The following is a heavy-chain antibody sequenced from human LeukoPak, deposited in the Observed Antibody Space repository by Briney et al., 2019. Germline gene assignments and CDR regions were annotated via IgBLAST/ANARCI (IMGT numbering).Heavy chain of an antibody. D-gene: IGHD3-10*01. CDR3: ARRRITMVRGVIRVYYYYYMDV. V-gene: IGHV1-8*02. CDR2: MNPNSGNT. J-gene: IGHJ6*03. CDR1: GYTFTSYD. Sequence: GASVKVSCKASGYTFTSYDINWVRQATGQGLEWMGWMNPNSGNTGYAQKFQGRVTMTRNTSISTAYMELSSLRSEDTAVYYCARRRITMVRGVIRVYYYYYMDVWGKGTTVTISS.